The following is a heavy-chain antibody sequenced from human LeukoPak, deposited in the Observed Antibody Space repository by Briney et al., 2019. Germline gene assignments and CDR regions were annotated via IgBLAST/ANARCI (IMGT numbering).Heavy chain of an antibody. J-gene: IGHJ5*02. D-gene: IGHD1-26*01. CDR2: IYYSGSA. V-gene: IGHV4-39*01. CDR3: ARHEYSGSYYGLSWFDP. Sequence: PSETLSLTCTVSGGSISSSGYYWGWIRQPPGKGLEWIASIYYSGSAYYNPSLKSRVTISVDTSKNQLSLKLSSLTAADTAVYYCARHEYSGSYYGLSWFDPWGQGTLITVSS. CDR1: GGSISSSGYY.